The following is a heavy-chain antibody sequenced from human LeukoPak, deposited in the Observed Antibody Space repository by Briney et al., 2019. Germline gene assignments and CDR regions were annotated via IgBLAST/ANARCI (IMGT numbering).Heavy chain of an antibody. CDR1: GFTFSSYW. Sequence: GGSLRLSCAASGFTFSSYWMSWVRQAPGKGLEWVANIKQDGSEKYYVDSVKGRFTISRDNAKNSLYLQMNSLRAEDTAVYYCATYSSLNRREFQYWGQGILLTVSS. CDR2: IKQDGSEK. J-gene: IGHJ1*01. V-gene: IGHV3-7*01. D-gene: IGHD3-22*01. CDR3: ATYSSLNRREFQY.